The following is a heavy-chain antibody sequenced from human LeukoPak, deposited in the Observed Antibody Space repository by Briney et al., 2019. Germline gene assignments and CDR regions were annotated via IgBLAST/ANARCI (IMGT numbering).Heavy chain of an antibody. CDR1: GFTFSSYA. CDR2: ISGSGGST. J-gene: IGHJ4*02. D-gene: IGHD3-22*01. V-gene: IGHV3-23*01. Sequence: GGSLRLSCAASGFTFSSYAMSWVRQAPGKGLEWVSAISGSGGSTYYADSVKGRFTISRDNAKNSLYLQMNSLRAEDTAVYYCAGYYYDSSGYVHWGQGTLVTVSS. CDR3: AGYYYDSSGYVH.